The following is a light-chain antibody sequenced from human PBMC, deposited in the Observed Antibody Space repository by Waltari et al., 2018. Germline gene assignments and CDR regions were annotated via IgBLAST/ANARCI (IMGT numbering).Light chain of an antibody. V-gene: IGKV1-39*01. CDR2: AAS. J-gene: IGKJ2*01. CDR3: QQSYSTPRT. Sequence: QIPNSPSSLFESVGDRVTIPCRASQSISSYLNWYQQKPGKAPKLLTYAASSLQSGVPSRFSGSGSGTDFTLTISSLQPEDFATYYCQQSYSTPRTFGQGTKLEIK. CDR1: QSISSY.